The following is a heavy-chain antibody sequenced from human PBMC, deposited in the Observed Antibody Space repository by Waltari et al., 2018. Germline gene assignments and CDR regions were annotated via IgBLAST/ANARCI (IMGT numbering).Heavy chain of an antibody. D-gene: IGHD6-13*01. V-gene: IGHV1-69*04. CDR2: IIPILGIA. J-gene: IGHJ3*02. Sequence: QVQLVQSGAEGKKPGSSVKVSCKASGGTFSSYAISWVRQAPGQGLEWMGGIIPILGIANYAQKFRGRVTITADESTSTAYMELSSLRSEDTAVYYCARAHSSPGGAFDIWGQGTMVTVSS. CDR1: GGTFSSYA. CDR3: ARAHSSPGGAFDI.